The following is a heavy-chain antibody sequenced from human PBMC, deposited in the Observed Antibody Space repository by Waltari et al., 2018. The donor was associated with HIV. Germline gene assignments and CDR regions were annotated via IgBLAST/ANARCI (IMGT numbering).Heavy chain of an antibody. J-gene: IGHJ4*02. V-gene: IGHV4-39*01. CDR1: GGSISSSSYY. D-gene: IGHD2-15*01. CDR2: INYSGST. Sequence: QLQLQESGPGLVKPSETLSLTCTVSGGSISSSSYYWGWIRQPPGKGLEWIGSINYSGSTNNTPSLKRRVTISVDTSKNQFSLKLSSVTAADTAVYYCARAVQGYCSGGSCENYFDYWGQGTLVTVSS. CDR3: ARAVQGYCSGGSCENYFDY.